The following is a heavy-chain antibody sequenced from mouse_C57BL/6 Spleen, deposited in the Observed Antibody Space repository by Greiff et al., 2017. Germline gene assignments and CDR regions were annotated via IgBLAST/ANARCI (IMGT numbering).Heavy chain of an antibody. J-gene: IGHJ2*01. CDR1: GYTFTDYY. Sequence: EVKLQQSGPELVKPGASVKISCKASGYTFTDYYMNWVKQSHGKSLEWIGDINPNNGGTSYNQKFKGKATLTVDKSSSTAYMELRSLTSEDSAVYYCARGREADDSNYEYFDYWGQGTTLTVSS. CDR2: INPNNGGT. D-gene: IGHD2-5*01. CDR3: ARGREADDSNYEYFDY. V-gene: IGHV1-26*01.